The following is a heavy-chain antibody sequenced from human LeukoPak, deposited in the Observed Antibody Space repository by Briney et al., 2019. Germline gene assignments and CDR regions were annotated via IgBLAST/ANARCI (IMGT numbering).Heavy chain of an antibody. V-gene: IGHV4-59*08. J-gene: IGHJ4*02. D-gene: IGHD6-19*01. CDR1: GGSIGSNY. Sequence: ASETLPLTCTVSGGSIGSNYWTWIRQPPGKGLEYIGYIYYTGGTNYNPSPRSRVTMSVDTSKNQFSLKLSSVTAADTAVYFCAKYGNSGWVIDYCGQGTLVTVSS. CDR2: IYYTGGT. CDR3: AKYGNSGWVIDY.